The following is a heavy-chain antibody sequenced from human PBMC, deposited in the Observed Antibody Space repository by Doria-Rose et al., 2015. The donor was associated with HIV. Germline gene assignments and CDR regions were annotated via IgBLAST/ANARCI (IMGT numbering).Heavy chain of an antibody. V-gene: IGHV2-26*01. D-gene: IGHD6-13*01. CDR1: GVSLSSPGMG. CDR2: IFSDDER. J-gene: IGHJ4*02. Sequence: QITLKESGPVLVKPTETLTLTCTVSGVSLSSPGMGVGWIRQPPGKALEWLATIFSDDERSYKTSLKSRLTISRGTSKSQVVLTMTDTDPVDTATYYCARIKSSRWYHKYYFDFWGQGTLVIVSA. CDR3: ARIKSSRWYHKYYFDF.